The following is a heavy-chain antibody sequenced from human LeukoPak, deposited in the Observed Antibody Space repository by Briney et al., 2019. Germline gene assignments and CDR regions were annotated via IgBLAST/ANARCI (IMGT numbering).Heavy chain of an antibody. J-gene: IGHJ4*02. Sequence: SETLSLTCAVYGGSFSGYYWSWIRQPPGKGLEWIGEINHSGSTYYNPSLKSRVTISVDTSKNQFSLKLSSVTAADTAVYYCARVLGMEWGYYFDYWGQGTLVTVSS. CDR2: INHSGST. D-gene: IGHD1-1*01. CDR3: ARVLGMEWGYYFDY. CDR1: GGSFSGYY. V-gene: IGHV4-34*01.